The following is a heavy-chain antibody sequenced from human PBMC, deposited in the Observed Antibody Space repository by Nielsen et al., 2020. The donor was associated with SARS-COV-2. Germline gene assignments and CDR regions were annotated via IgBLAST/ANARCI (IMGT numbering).Heavy chain of an antibody. CDR3: ARHMTTVFDY. J-gene: IGHJ4*02. Sequence: SETLSLTCAVYGGSFSGYYWSWIRQPPGKGLEWIGEINHSGSTNYNPSLKSRVTISVDTSKNQFSLKLSSVTAADTAVYYCARHMTTVFDYWGQGTLVTVSS. CDR1: GGSFSGYY. CDR2: INHSGST. V-gene: IGHV4-34*01. D-gene: IGHD4-17*01.